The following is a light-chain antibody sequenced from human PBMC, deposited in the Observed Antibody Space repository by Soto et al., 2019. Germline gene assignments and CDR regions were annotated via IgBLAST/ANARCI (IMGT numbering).Light chain of an antibody. V-gene: IGKV1-17*01. J-gene: IGKJ1*01. CDR1: QGIRND. CDR2: AAS. CDR3: LQHNSYPWT. Sequence: DIHLTHYPSALSSSLVDIFTVTFLASQGIRNDLGWYQQKPGKAPKRLIYAASSLQSGVPSRFSGSGSGTEFTLTISSLQPEDFATYYCLQHNSYPWTSGQGTKVDIK.